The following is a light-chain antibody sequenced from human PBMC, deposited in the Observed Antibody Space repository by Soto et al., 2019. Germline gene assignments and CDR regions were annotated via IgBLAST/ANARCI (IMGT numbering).Light chain of an antibody. CDR3: QQLNFDSWP. CDR2: ASS. Sequence: DIQMTQSPSTLSASVGDRVTITCRAGQSVSTWLAWYHHSPGRPPKLLIYASSTLYSGVPSRFRGSGPGTDVSLTITSLQPEDFGTYYCQQLNFDSWPFGQGTKVDIK. V-gene: IGKV1-5*03. J-gene: IGKJ1*01. CDR1: QSVSTW.